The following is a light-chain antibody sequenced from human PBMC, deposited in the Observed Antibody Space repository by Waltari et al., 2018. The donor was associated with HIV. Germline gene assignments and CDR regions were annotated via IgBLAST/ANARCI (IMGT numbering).Light chain of an antibody. Sequence: NFMLTQPHSVSESPGKTVTISCTRSSVSIATDYIQWFQQRQGRTPPPVISADNQRPSGVPDRFSGSIDTSSNSASLTISGLQTEDEADYYCQSYDRHSWVFGGGTKLTVL. CDR2: ADN. CDR1: SVSIATDY. J-gene: IGLJ3*02. V-gene: IGLV6-57*01. CDR3: QSYDRHSWV.